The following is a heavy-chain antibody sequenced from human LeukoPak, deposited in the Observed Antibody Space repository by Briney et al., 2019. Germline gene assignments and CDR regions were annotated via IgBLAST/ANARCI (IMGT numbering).Heavy chain of an antibody. Sequence: SETLSLTCAVYGGSFSGYYWDWIRQPPGKGLEWIGEINHSGSTNYNPSLKSRVTISVDTSKNHFSLKLTSVTAADTAVYYCARGVYIAAAQYGYWGQGTLVTVSS. CDR1: GGSFSGYY. J-gene: IGHJ4*02. V-gene: IGHV4-34*01. D-gene: IGHD6-13*01. CDR2: INHSGST. CDR3: ARGVYIAAAQYGY.